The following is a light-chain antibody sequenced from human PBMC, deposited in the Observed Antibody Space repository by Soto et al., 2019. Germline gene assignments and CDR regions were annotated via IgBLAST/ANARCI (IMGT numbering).Light chain of an antibody. CDR3: QKYNGAPWT. J-gene: IGKJ1*01. CDR2: DAS. Sequence: QMTQSSSTLPAPVGDSVTIPCRASRGLRNSLAWYQQPVATAPKLRIYDASTLERGVLSRFSGRGSGKEFTLTFSGRQHEDVATYYCQKYNGAPWTFGQGTKVDIK. CDR1: RGLRNS. V-gene: IGKV1-5*01.